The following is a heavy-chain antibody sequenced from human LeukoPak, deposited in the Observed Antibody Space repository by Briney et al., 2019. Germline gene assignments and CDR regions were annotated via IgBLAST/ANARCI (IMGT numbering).Heavy chain of an antibody. V-gene: IGHV4-34*01. CDR3: ARGLRPYCSGGSCAGSWFDP. CDR2: INHSGST. CDR1: GGSFSGYY. Sequence: SETLSLTCAVYGGSFSGYYWSWIRQPPGKGLEWIGEINHSGSTNYNPSLKSRVTISVDTSKNQFSLKLSSVTAADTAVHYCARGLRPYCSGGSCAGSWFDPWGQGTLVTASS. J-gene: IGHJ5*02. D-gene: IGHD2-15*01.